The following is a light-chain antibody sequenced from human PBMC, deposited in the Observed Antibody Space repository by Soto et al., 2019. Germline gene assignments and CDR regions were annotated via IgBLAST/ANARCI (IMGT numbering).Light chain of an antibody. CDR2: DAS. CDR1: QSINRH. CDR3: QLYGNSPP. J-gene: IGKJ5*01. V-gene: IGKV3-11*01. Sequence: EIVLTQSPATLSLSPGERATLSCRASQSINRHLAWYRQKPGQAPRLLIYDASNRATGIPARFSGSGSGTDFTLTISSLEPEDFAVYYCQLYGNSPPFGQGTRLEIK.